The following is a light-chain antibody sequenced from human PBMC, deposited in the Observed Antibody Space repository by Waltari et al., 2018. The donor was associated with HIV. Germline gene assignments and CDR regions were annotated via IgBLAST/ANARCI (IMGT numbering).Light chain of an antibody. V-gene: IGKV4-1*01. J-gene: IGKJ4*01. CDR2: WAS. CDR3: QQYFRAPLT. CDR1: QSLLYSSDNKNY. Sequence: DIVMTQSPDYLAVSLGDRATIRCKSSQSLLYSSDNKNYFAWYQQKPGQPPNLLIYWASTRESGVPDRFSGSGSGTDFTLTINNLQAEDVAVYYCQQYFRAPLTFGGGTRVEIK.